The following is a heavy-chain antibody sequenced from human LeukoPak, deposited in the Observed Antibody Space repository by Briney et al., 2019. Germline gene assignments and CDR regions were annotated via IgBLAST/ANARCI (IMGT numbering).Heavy chain of an antibody. CDR1: GFNFGTHW. CDR2: INQDGSEK. Sequence: GGSLSLSCAASGFNFGTHWMSWVRQAPGKGLEWVANINQDGSEKYYVDSVKGRFTISRDNAKNLLYLQMNSLRAEDTAVYYCAKFLPTHIVVANYYFDYWGQGTLVTVSS. V-gene: IGHV3-7*03. CDR3: AKFLPTHIVVANYYFDY. J-gene: IGHJ4*02. D-gene: IGHD2-21*01.